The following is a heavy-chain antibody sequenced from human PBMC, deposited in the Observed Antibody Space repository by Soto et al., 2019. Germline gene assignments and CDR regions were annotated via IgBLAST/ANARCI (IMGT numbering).Heavy chain of an antibody. D-gene: IGHD5-18*01. CDR3: ASGRLRVDTAMGDLRY. J-gene: IGHJ4*02. V-gene: IGHV4-31*03. CDR2: IYYSGST. CDR1: GGSISSGGYY. Sequence: SETLSLTCTVSGGSISSGGYYWSWIRQHPGKGLEWIGYIYYSGSTYYNPSLKSRVTISVDTSKNQFSLKLSSVTAADTAVYYCASGRLRVDTAMGDLRYWGQGTLVTSPQ.